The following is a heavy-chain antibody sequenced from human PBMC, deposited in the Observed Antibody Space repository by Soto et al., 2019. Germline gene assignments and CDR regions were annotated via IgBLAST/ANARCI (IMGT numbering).Heavy chain of an antibody. D-gene: IGHD3-3*01. V-gene: IGHV4-39*01. CDR2: IYYSGST. J-gene: IGHJ5*02. CDR3: ARLDDFWSGSSSDWFDP. Sequence: SETLSLTCTVSGGSISSSSYYWGWIRQPPGKGLEWIGSIYYSGSTYYNPSLKSRVTISVDTSKNQFSLKLSSVTAADTAVYYCARLDDFWSGSSSDWFDPWGQGTLVTVSS. CDR1: GGSISSSSYY.